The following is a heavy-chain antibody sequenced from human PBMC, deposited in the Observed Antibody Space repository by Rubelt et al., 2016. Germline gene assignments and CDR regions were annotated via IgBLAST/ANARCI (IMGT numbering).Heavy chain of an antibody. V-gene: IGHV3-23*01. CDR1: GFTFSSYA. CDR3: AKDRGVTTVTTVDY. CDR2: ISGSGGST. Sequence: EVQLLESGGGLVQPGGSLRLSCAASGFTFSSYAMSWVRQAPGKGLEWVSVISGSGGSTYYADSVKGRFTISRDNSKNTLYLQMNSLRVDETAVYYCAKDRGVTTVTTVDYWGQGTLITVSS. D-gene: IGHD4-17*01. J-gene: IGHJ4*02.